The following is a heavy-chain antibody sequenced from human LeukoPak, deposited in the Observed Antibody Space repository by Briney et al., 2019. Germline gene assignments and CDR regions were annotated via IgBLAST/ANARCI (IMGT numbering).Heavy chain of an antibody. CDR3: ARDCSSTSCYGVGY. CDR1: GFTVSSNY. J-gene: IGHJ4*02. Sequence: PGGSLRLSCAASGFTVSSNYMSWVRQAPGKGLEWVSVIYSGGSTYYADSVKGRFTTSRDNSKNTLYLQMNSLRAEDTAVYYCARDCSSTSCYGVGYWGQGTLVTVSS. D-gene: IGHD2-2*01. V-gene: IGHV3-53*01. CDR2: IYSGGST.